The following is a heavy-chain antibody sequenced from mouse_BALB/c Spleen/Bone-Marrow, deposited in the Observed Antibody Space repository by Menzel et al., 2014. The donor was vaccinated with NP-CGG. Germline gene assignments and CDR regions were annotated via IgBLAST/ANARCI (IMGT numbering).Heavy chain of an antibody. CDR3: ARLGYYGYHDN. J-gene: IGHJ2*01. CDR1: GFDFGRYW. Sequence: DVKLVESGGGLVQPGGSLNLACVASGFDFGRYWMSWARQASGKGLEWIGEINPGSSTINYSPSLKDKFIMSRDNAKNTLYLQMRKVRSEDTALYYCARLGYYGYHDNWGQGTTLTVSS. V-gene: IGHV4-2*02. CDR2: INPGSSTI. D-gene: IGHD1-2*01.